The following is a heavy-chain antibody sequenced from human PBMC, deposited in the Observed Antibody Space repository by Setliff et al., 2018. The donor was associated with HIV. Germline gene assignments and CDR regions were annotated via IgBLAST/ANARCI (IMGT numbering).Heavy chain of an antibody. CDR2: INPNTGDT. CDR1: GYTFTGYF. J-gene: IGHJ3*02. CDR3: AREYDVLTGYYISAFDI. Sequence: EASVMVSCKASGYTFTGYFIHWVRQAPGQGLEWMGRINPNTGDTNYAQKFQDRVTMTRDTSINTAYMELSRLRSDDTAVYYCAREYDVLTGYYISAFDIWGQGTMVTVSS. D-gene: IGHD3-9*01. V-gene: IGHV1-2*06.